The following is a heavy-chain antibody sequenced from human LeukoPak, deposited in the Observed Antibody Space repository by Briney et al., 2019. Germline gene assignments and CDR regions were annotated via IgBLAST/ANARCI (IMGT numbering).Heavy chain of an antibody. Sequence: PGGSLRLSCSASGFTFNIAWMSWVRQAPGKGLEWVGRIKDKDAGGTTDFAAPVKGRFPISRDDSTHTLTLEMNSLRVEDTAVYYCTTSSRGNLDFWGQGALVTVSS. CDR2: IKDKDAGGTT. D-gene: IGHD3-10*01. V-gene: IGHV3-15*05. CDR1: GFTFNIAW. CDR3: TTSSRGNLDF. J-gene: IGHJ4*02.